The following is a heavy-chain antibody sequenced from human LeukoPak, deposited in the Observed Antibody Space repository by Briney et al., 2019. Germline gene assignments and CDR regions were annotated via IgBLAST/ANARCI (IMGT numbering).Heavy chain of an antibody. Sequence: SETLSLTCAVYGGTFSGYYWSWLRQPPGQGLEWIGEINHSGSTNYNPSLKSRVTISVDTSKNQCSLKLSSGTAADTAVYYCARGRSVVPAAIFRGTWFDPWGQGTLVTVSS. J-gene: IGHJ5*02. D-gene: IGHD2-2*02. CDR2: INHSGST. CDR1: GGTFSGYY. CDR3: ARGRSVVPAAIFRGTWFDP. V-gene: IGHV4-34*01.